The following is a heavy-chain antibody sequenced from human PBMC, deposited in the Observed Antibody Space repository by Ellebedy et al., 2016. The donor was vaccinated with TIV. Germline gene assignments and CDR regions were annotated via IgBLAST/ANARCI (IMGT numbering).Heavy chain of an antibody. D-gene: IGHD2-2*01. Sequence: GESLKISXAASGFTFSSYAMTWVRQAPGKGLEWVSSISGSGVSTFYADSVKGRFTISRDNSKNTLYLQMNTLRAEDTAVYYCATDQVVVPAGDWFKSWGQGTLVTVSS. CDR3: ATDQVVVPAGDWFKS. J-gene: IGHJ5*01. V-gene: IGHV3-23*01. CDR1: GFTFSSYA. CDR2: ISGSGVST.